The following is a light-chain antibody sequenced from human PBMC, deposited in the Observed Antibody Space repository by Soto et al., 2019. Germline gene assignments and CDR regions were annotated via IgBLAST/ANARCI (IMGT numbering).Light chain of an antibody. Sequence: EIVLTQSPGTLSSSPGERATLSCRASQSVSNSYLAWYQQKPGQAPRLLIYGASSRATGIPDRFSGSGSGTDFTLTIRRLEPEDFSVYYCQQYGSSPLTFGGGTKVDIK. CDR3: QQYGSSPLT. CDR2: GAS. CDR1: QSVSNSY. V-gene: IGKV3-20*01. J-gene: IGKJ4*01.